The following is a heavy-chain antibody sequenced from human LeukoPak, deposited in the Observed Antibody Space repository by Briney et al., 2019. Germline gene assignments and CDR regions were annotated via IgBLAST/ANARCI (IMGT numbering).Heavy chain of an antibody. CDR1: GYTFINYA. V-gene: IGHV1-18*01. D-gene: IGHD3/OR15-3a*01. CDR2: ISAYNANT. Sequence: ASVKVSCKASGYTFINYAISWVRQAPGQGLEWMGWISAYNANTHYAQKVQGRVTVTTGTSTSTAYMELRSLRSDDTAVYYCARDMIFGVVIDYYYGMDVWGQGTTVTVSS. CDR3: ARDMIFGVVIDYYYGMDV. J-gene: IGHJ6*02.